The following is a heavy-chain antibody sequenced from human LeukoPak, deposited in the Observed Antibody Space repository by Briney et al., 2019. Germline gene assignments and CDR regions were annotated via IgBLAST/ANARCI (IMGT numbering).Heavy chain of an antibody. CDR3: ARGFVRGWYYFDY. D-gene: IGHD2-15*01. Sequence: PGGSLRLSCAASGFTFSSYAMSWVRQAPGKGLEWVSAISGSGGSTYYADSVKGRFTISRDNSKNTLYLQMNSLRAEDTAVYYCARGFVRGWYYFDYWGQGTLVTVSS. V-gene: IGHV3-23*01. J-gene: IGHJ4*02. CDR2: ISGSGGST. CDR1: GFTFSSYA.